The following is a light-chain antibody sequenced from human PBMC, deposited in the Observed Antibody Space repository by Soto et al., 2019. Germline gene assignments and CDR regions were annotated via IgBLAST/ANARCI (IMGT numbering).Light chain of an antibody. CDR2: DNS. V-gene: IGLV1-40*01. J-gene: IGLJ2*01. CDR3: QSYDSSLSGVV. Sequence: QSVLTQPPSVSGAPGQRVTIFCTGSSSNIGAGYHVHWYQQLPRTAPKLLIYDNSNRPSGVPDRFSGSKSGTSASLPITGLQAEDEADYYCQSYDSSLSGVVFGGGTKLTVL. CDR1: SSNIGAGYH.